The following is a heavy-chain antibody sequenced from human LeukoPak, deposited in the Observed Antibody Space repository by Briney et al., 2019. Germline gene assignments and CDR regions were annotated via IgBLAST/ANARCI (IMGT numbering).Heavy chain of an antibody. CDR1: GGSISSSSYY. D-gene: IGHD6-19*01. Sequence: SETLSLTCTVSGGSISSSSYYWAWIRQPPGKRLEWIGSIYYSGRTYHNPPLKSRVTISVDTSKNQFSLKLSSVTAADTAVYYCARLVGTASYYFGYWGQGTLVTVSS. J-gene: IGHJ4*02. V-gene: IGHV4-39*01. CDR3: ARLVGTASYYFGY. CDR2: IYYSGRT.